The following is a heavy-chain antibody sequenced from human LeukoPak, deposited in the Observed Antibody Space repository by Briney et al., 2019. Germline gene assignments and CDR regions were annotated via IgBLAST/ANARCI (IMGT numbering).Heavy chain of an antibody. J-gene: IGHJ5*02. CDR3: AKRDDSSGWFDWFDP. Sequence: GGSLRLSCAASGFTFSSYGMSWVRQAPGKGLEWVSGISGSGGTTYYADSVKGRLTISRDNSKNMLYLQMNSLRAEDTAVYYCAKRDDSSGWFDWFDPWGQGTLVTVSS. D-gene: IGHD6-19*01. CDR1: GFTFSSYG. V-gene: IGHV3-23*01. CDR2: ISGSGGTT.